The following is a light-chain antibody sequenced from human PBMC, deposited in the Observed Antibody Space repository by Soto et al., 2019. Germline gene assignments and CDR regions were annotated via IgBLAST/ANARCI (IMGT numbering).Light chain of an antibody. CDR1: QSVGTN. CDR2: GAS. CDR3: QQYNNRPPLT. J-gene: IGKJ4*01. Sequence: EIVMTQSPATLSVSPGEGATLSCRASQSVGTNLAWYQQNPGQAPRLLIYGASTRATGIPASFSGSRSGTQFTLTISSLQSEDFVVYYCQQYNNRPPLTFGGGNKVEIK. V-gene: IGKV3-15*01.